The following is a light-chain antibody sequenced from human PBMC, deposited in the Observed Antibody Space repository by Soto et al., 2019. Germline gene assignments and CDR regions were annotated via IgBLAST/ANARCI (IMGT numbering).Light chain of an antibody. Sequence: EIVLTQSPGTLSLSPGERATLSCRASQSISIGSLAWYQQKPGQAPRLLIYGASSRATGVPDRFSGSGSGTDFSLTITRLEPEDFAVYYCQQYGNLPGTTFGGGTKVEI. CDR3: QQYGNLPGTT. J-gene: IGKJ4*01. CDR1: QSISIGS. CDR2: GAS. V-gene: IGKV3-20*01.